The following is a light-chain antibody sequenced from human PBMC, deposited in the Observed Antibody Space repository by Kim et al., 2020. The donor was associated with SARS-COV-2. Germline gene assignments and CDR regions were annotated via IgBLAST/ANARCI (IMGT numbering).Light chain of an antibody. J-gene: IGLJ3*02. CDR1: SSDVGGFNR. Sequence: QSVTISCTGSSSDVGGFNRVSWYQQPPGTAPKLLIYEVNNRPSGVPDRFSGSKSGNTASLTISGLQAGDEADYYCSSFANSYIWVFGGGTKVTVL. V-gene: IGLV2-18*02. CDR2: EVN. CDR3: SSFANSYIWV.